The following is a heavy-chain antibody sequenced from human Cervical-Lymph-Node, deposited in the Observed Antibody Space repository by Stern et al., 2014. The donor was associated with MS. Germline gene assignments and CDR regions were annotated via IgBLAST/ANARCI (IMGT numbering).Heavy chain of an antibody. J-gene: IGHJ4*02. CDR1: GFTVSSNY. Sequence: EVQLVESGGGLVQPGGSLRLSCAASGFTVSSNYMSWVRQAPGKGLEWDSVIYSGGSTYYADAVKGRFTISRHNSKNTLYLQMNSLRAEDTAVYYCARGMVGIEPYYFDYWGQGTLVTVSS. CDR2: IYSGGST. V-gene: IGHV3-53*04. CDR3: ARGMVGIEPYYFDY. D-gene: IGHD5-18*01.